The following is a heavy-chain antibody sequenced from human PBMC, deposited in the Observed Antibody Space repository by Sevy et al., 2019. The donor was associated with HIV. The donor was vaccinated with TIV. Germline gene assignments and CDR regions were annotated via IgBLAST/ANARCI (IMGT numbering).Heavy chain of an antibody. CDR2: ISWNSGSI. D-gene: IGHD2-2*02. J-gene: IGHJ6*02. CDR3: AKDITDCSSTSCYTLYYYGMDV. Sequence: GGSLRLSCAASGFTFDDYAMHWVRQAPGKGLEWVSGISWNSGSIGYVDSVKGRFTISRDNAKNSLYLQMNSLRAEDTALYYCAKDITDCSSTSCYTLYYYGMDVWGQGTTVTVSS. CDR1: GFTFDDYA. V-gene: IGHV3-9*01.